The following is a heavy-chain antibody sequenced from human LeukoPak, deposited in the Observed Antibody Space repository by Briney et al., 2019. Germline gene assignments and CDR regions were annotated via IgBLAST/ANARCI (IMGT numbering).Heavy chain of an antibody. CDR2: IIPIFGTA. Sequence: GASVKVSCKASGGTFSSYAISWVRQAPGQGLEWMGGIIPIFGTANYAQKLQGRVTITADESTSTAYMELSSLRSEDTAVYYCARGWGGYSSSRVAYNWFDPWGQGTLVTVSS. J-gene: IGHJ5*02. CDR3: ARGWGGYSSSRVAYNWFDP. V-gene: IGHV1-69*13. CDR1: GGTFSSYA. D-gene: IGHD6-13*01.